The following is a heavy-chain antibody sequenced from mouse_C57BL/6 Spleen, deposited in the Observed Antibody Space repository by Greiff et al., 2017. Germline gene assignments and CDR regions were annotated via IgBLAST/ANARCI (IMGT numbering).Heavy chain of an antibody. CDR2: INPSSGYT. Sequence: QVQLKQSGAELAKPGASVKLSCKASGYTFTSYWMHWVKQRPGPGLEWIGYINPSSGYTKYNQKFKYKATLTAYKSSSTANMQLSSLTYEDSAVYYCARKDIYYGNLDYWGQGTTLTVSS. CDR1: GYTFTSYW. V-gene: IGHV1-7*01. D-gene: IGHD2-1*01. CDR3: ARKDIYYGNLDY. J-gene: IGHJ2*01.